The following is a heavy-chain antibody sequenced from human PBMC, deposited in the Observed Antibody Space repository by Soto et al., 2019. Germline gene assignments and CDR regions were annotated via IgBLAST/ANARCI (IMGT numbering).Heavy chain of an antibody. V-gene: IGHV4-59*02. D-gene: IGHD6-19*01. Sequence: QVQLQESGPGLVKPSETVSLTCTVSGGSVSPYYCTWVRRPPGKGLEWIAYIYYDGTTNYNPSLKSRVTTSLETSKNQFSLRLTSVTDADTAVYYCARGRHWLDYWGQGTLLTVSS. CDR2: IYYDGTT. J-gene: IGHJ4*02. CDR1: GGSVSPYY. CDR3: ARGRHWLDY.